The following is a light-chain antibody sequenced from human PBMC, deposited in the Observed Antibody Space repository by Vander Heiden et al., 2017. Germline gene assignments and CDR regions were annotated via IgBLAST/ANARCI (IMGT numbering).Light chain of an antibody. Sequence: EIVLTQSPGILSVSPGERATLSCRASQSGSSTNLAWYQQKPGQAPRLLMFGVSTRATGIPDRFSGSVSGTDFTLTISRMEPEDFAVYYCQQDGNSLTFGGGTKVEIK. V-gene: IGKV3-20*01. J-gene: IGKJ4*01. CDR3: QQDGNSLT. CDR1: QSGSSTN. CDR2: GVS.